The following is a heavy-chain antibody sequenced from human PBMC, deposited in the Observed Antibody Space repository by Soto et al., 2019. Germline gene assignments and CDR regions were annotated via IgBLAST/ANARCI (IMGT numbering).Heavy chain of an antibody. CDR1: GFTVSSNY. Sequence: EVQLVESGGGLIQPGGSLRLSCTASGFTVSSNYMSWVRQAPGKGLEWVSVIYSGGSTYYADSVKGRFSISRDNSKNTLYLQMNSLRAEDTAVYYCARDRNYVWESYRYHWYFHLWCRGTLVTVSS. D-gene: IGHD3-16*02. V-gene: IGHV3-53*01. CDR2: IYSGGST. J-gene: IGHJ2*01. CDR3: ARDRNYVWESYRYHWYFHL.